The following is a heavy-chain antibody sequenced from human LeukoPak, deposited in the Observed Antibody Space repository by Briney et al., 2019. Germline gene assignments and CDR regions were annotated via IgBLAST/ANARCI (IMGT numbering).Heavy chain of an antibody. CDR1: GFTFSNAW. CDR2: VKSKTNGGTI. J-gene: IGHJ4*02. D-gene: IGHD1-26*01. V-gene: IGHV3-15*01. Sequence: GGSLRLSCAASGFTFSNAWMSWVRQAPGKGLEWVGRVKSKTNGGTIDYAAPVKGRFTISRDDSKNTLYLQMNSLRAEDTAVYYCAKDKSGSYADYWGQGTLVTVSS. CDR3: AKDKSGSYADY.